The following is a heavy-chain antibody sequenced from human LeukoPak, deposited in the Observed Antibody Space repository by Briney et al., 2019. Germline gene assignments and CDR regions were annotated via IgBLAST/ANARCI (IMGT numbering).Heavy chain of an antibody. J-gene: IGHJ6*02. CDR1: GYTFTSYG. CDR2: ISAYNGNT. V-gene: IGHV1-18*01. CDR3: ATETPLRYGDYAVANYYYYGMDV. D-gene: IGHD4-17*01. Sequence: ASVKVSCKASGYTFTSYGISWVRQAPGQGLEWMGWISAYNGNTNYAQKFQGRVTMTEDTSTDTAYMELSSLRSEDTAVYYCATETPLRYGDYAVANYYYYGMDVWGQGTTVTVSS.